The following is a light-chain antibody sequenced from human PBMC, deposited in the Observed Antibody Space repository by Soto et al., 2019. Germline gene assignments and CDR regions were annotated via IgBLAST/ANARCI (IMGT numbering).Light chain of an antibody. CDR3: SLYKSENTYV. CDR1: STDFVSYNR. Sequence: QSVLTPPPSLSGSPGQSVTISCTGTSTDFVSYNRVSWYQQPPGTAPNLIIYEASNRPSGVPDRFSGSKSGNTASLTISGLQAADEADYYCSLYKSENTYVFGTGTK. J-gene: IGLJ1*01. V-gene: IGLV2-18*01. CDR2: EAS.